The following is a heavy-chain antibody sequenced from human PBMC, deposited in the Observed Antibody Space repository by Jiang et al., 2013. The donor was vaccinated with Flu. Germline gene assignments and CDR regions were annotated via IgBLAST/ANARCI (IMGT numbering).Heavy chain of an antibody. CDR2: VYYSGTT. V-gene: IGHV4-31*03. J-gene: IGHJ4*02. D-gene: IGHD3-22*01. Sequence: TCTVSGDSIRSGNYYWSWLRQRPGKGLEWIGYVYYSGTTYVDPSLRSRVTISVHTSXKKLSFNLSSVTAADTAVYYCARAVDSSGANRLPYYFDYWGQGALVTVST. CDR1: GDSIRSGNYY. CDR3: ARAVDSSGANRLPYYFDY.